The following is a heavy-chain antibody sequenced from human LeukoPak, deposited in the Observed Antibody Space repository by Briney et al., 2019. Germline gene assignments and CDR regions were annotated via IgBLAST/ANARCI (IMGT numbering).Heavy chain of an antibody. CDR1: GGSISSYY. J-gene: IGHJ4*02. CDR2: INHSGST. V-gene: IGHV4-34*01. Sequence: SETLSLTXTVSGGSISSYYWSWIRQPPGKGLEWIGEINHSGSTNYNPSLKSRVTISVDTSKNQFSLKLSSVTAADTAVYYCARGRTMVRGVTFHYWGQGTLVTVSS. CDR3: ARGRTMVRGVTFHY. D-gene: IGHD3-10*01.